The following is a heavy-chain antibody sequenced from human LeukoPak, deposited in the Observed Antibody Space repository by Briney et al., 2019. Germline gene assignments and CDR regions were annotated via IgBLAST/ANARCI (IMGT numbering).Heavy chain of an antibody. CDR3: ARVTGVIAAAAPFDY. D-gene: IGHD6-13*01. Sequence: ASVKVSCKASGGTFSSYAISWVRQAPGQGLEWMGRIIPILGIANYAQKFQGRVTITADESTSTAYMELSSLRSEDTAVYYCARVTGVIAAAAPFDYWGQGTLVTVSS. CDR1: GGTFSSYA. J-gene: IGHJ4*02. V-gene: IGHV1-69*04. CDR2: IIPILGIA.